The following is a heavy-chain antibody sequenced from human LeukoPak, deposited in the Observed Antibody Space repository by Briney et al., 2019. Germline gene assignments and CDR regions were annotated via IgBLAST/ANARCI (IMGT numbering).Heavy chain of an antibody. Sequence: GGSLRLSCAASGFTFDDYAMHWVRQAPGKGLEWVSGISWNSGSIGYADSVKGRFTIPRDNAKNSLYLQMNSLRAEDTALYYCAKGSEGIAARPPDYWGQGTLVTVSS. CDR2: ISWNSGSI. J-gene: IGHJ4*02. CDR3: AKGSEGIAARPPDY. CDR1: GFTFDDYA. V-gene: IGHV3-9*01. D-gene: IGHD6-6*01.